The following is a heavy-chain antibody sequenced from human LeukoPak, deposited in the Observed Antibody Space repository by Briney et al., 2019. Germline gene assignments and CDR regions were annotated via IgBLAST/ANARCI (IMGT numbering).Heavy chain of an antibody. CDR2: IYYSGST. Sequence: SETLSLTCTVSGGSISSSSYYWGWIRQPPGKGLEWIGSIYYSGSTYYNPSLKSRVTISVDTSKNQFSLKLSPVTAADTAVYYCASTDDAFDIWGQGTMVTVSS. J-gene: IGHJ3*02. CDR1: GGSISSSSYY. V-gene: IGHV4-39*01. CDR3: ASTDDAFDI.